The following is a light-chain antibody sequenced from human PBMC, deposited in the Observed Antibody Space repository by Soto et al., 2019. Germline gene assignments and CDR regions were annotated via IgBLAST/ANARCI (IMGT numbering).Light chain of an antibody. CDR1: QDIRSW. CDR3: QQANSFPFT. V-gene: IGKV1-12*01. CDR2: AAS. J-gene: IGKJ3*01. Sequence: DIQMTQSPSSVSASVGDRVTITCRASQDIRSWLAWYQQKPGKAPKLLIYAASSFQSGVPSRFSGSGSETDFTLTITSLQPEDFATYYCQQANSFPFTFGPGTTVDIK.